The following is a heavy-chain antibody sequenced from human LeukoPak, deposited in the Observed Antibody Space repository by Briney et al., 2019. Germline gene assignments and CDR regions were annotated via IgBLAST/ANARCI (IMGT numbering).Heavy chain of an antibody. CDR1: GFTFSSYE. CDR2: ISGSGTTI. J-gene: IGHJ4*02. Sequence: GGSLRLSCAASGFTFSSYEMNWVRQAPGKGLEWLSYISGSGTTIYYADSVRGRFTISRDNARKSLYLQMNSLRVEDTGVYYCVSAYGGLLDYWGQGALVTVSS. CDR3: VSAYGGLLDY. V-gene: IGHV3-48*03. D-gene: IGHD3-16*01.